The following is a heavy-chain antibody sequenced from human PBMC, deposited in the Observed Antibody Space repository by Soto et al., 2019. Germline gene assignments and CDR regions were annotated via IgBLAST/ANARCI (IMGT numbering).Heavy chain of an antibody. J-gene: IGHJ5*02. CDR1: GGSFSGYY. Sequence: SETLSLTCAVYGGSFSGYYWSWIRQPQGKGLEWIGEINHSGSTNYNPSLKSRVTISVDTSKNQFSLKLSSVTAADTAVYYSARATKEDIVVVVAATRGVWFDPWGQGXLVTVSS. CDR2: INHSGST. V-gene: IGHV4-34*01. CDR3: ARATKEDIVVVVAATRGVWFDP. D-gene: IGHD2-15*01.